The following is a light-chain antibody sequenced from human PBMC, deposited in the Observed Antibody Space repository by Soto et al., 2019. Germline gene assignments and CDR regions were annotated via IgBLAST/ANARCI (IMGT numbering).Light chain of an antibody. Sequence: QSVLTQPASVSGSPGQSITISCTGTGSDVGGYNYVSWYQQHPGKAPKLVIYDVTNRPSGVSNRFSGSKSGNTASLTSSGLQAEDEAYYYCPSYTRSRTYVFGTGTKLTVL. CDR3: PSYTRSRTYV. CDR1: GSDVGGYNY. V-gene: IGLV2-14*03. CDR2: DVT. J-gene: IGLJ1*01.